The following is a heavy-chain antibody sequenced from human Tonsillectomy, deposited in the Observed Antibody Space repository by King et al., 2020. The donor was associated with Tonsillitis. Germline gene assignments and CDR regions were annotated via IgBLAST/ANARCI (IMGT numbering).Heavy chain of an antibody. CDR2: IYPGDSDT. CDR1: GYRFTNYW. D-gene: IGHD6-13*01. J-gene: IGHJ4*02. CDR3: ARIFPGISEPFDS. V-gene: IGHV5-51*01. Sequence: VQLVQSGAEVKKPGESLKISCTGSGYRFTNYWIGWVRQMPGKGLELMGTIYPGDSDTRYSPSFQGQVTFSADESTSTAYLQWSSLQASDTAMYFCARIFPGISEPFDSWAQGTLVTVSS.